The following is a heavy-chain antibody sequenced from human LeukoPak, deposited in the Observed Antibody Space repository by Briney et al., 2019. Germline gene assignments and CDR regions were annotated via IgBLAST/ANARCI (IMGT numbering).Heavy chain of an antibody. CDR2: IYSGGST. V-gene: IGHV3-53*01. J-gene: IGHJ4*02. CDR3: ARLVSARYYGDCLDN. CDR1: GFTVSSNY. D-gene: IGHD3-3*01. Sequence: GGSLRLSCAASGFTVSSNYMSWVRQAPGKGLEWVSVIYSGGSTYYADSVKGRFTISRDNSKNTLYLQMNSLRVEDTALYYCARLVSARYYGDCLDNWGQGTLVTVSS.